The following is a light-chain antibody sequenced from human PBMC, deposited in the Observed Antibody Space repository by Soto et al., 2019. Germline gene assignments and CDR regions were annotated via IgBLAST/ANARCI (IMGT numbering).Light chain of an antibody. CDR3: NSYTTSSSLYV. J-gene: IGLJ1*01. V-gene: IGLV2-14*01. CDR1: SSDIGGYDY. CDR2: DVS. Sequence: QSALTQPASVPGSPGQSITISCTGTSSDIGGYDYVSWYQQYPGKAPKLMIYDVSNRPSGVSDRFSGSKSANTASLTISGLQAEDEADYYCNSYTTSSSLYVFGTGTKVTVL.